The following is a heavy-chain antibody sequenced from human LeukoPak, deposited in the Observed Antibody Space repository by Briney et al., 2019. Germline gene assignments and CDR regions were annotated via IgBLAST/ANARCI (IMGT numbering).Heavy chain of an antibody. V-gene: IGHV3-74*01. CDR2: INSDGSWT. CDR3: ASDSSGWYSGY. D-gene: IGHD6-19*01. CDR1: GNYW. Sequence: GGSLRLSCVASGNYWMHWVRQAPGKGLVWVSHINSDGSWTSYADSVKGRFTISKDNSKNTLYLQMNSLRAEDTAVYYCASDSSGWYSGYWGQGTLVTVSS. J-gene: IGHJ4*02.